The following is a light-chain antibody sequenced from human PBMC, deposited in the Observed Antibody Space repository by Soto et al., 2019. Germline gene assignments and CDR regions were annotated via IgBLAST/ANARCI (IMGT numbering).Light chain of an antibody. CDR2: AAS. Sequence: DIQLTQSPSFLSASVGDRVTITCRTSQDISSYLAWYQQKPGKAPQLLISAASTLQSGVPSRFSGSGSGTEFTLTISSLQPEDFATYYCQQLKSYPLSSGGGTKLEI. CDR1: QDISSY. V-gene: IGKV1-9*01. CDR3: QQLKSYPLS. J-gene: IGKJ4*01.